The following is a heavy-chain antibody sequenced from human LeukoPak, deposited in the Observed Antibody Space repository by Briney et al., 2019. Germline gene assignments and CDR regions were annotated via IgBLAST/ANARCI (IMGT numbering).Heavy chain of an antibody. CDR3: ARLMTN. Sequence: RSSETLSLTCTVSGGSISNYYWSWIRQPPGKGLEWIGSIYYSGSTYYNPSLKSRVTISVDTSKNQFSLKLSSVTAADTAVYYCARLMTNWGQGTLVTVSS. CDR2: IYYSGST. D-gene: IGHD4-17*01. CDR1: GGSISNYY. J-gene: IGHJ4*02. V-gene: IGHV4-59*05.